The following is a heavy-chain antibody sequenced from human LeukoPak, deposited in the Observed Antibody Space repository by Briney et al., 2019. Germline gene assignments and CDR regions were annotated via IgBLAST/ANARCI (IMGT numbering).Heavy chain of an antibody. V-gene: IGHV3-9*01. CDR3: AKTLDYYDSSGYSYYFDY. CDR2: ISWNSGSI. CDR1: GFTFDDYA. Sequence: GGSLRLSCAASGFTFDDYAMHWVRHAPGKGLEWVSGISWNSGSIGYADSVKGRFTISRDNAKNSLYLQMNSLRAEDTALYYCAKTLDYYDSSGYSYYFDYWGQGTQVTVSS. D-gene: IGHD3-22*01. J-gene: IGHJ4*02.